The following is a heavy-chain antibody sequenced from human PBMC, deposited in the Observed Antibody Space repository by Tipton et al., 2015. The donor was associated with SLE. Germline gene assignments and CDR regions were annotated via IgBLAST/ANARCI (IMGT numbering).Heavy chain of an antibody. J-gene: IGHJ1*01. CDR1: GFTFSIYA. D-gene: IGHD4-17*01. CDR3: ARELYGDYEYFQH. Sequence: SLRLSCAASGFTFSIYAMHWVRQAPGKGLEWVAVISYDGSNKYYADSVKGRFTISRDNSKNSLYLQMNSLRAEDTAVYYCARELYGDYEYFQHWGQGTLVTVSS. V-gene: IGHV3-30*04. CDR2: ISYDGSNK.